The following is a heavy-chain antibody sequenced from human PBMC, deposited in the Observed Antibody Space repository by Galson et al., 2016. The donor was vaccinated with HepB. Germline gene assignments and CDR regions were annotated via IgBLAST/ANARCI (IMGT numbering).Heavy chain of an antibody. Sequence: SLRLSCAASGFTFGRYAMSWVRQAPGKGLEWVSAISGDGGSTYYAGSVQGRFTSSRDRSTNTMYLQMNSLRTDDTAVYYCARFTTEWLARVYYFDYGGQGTLVTVTS. CDR1: GFTFGRYA. CDR2: ISGDGGST. J-gene: IGHJ4*02. CDR3: ARFTTEWLARVYYFDY. D-gene: IGHD6-19*01. V-gene: IGHV3-23*01.